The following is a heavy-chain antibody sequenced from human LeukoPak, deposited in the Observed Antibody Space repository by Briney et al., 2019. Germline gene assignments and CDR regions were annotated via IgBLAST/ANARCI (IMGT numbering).Heavy chain of an antibody. J-gene: IGHJ5*02. CDR1: VGTFSDYH. CDR3: ARVDIVTTNWLDP. V-gene: IGHV4-34*01. CDR2: INHRGRN. Sequence: SETLSLTCVVYVGTFSDYHWTWIRPPPAKGVEGVGEINHRGRNTHIPSLLSQVPISVDTPKNQFSLKLNSVTAADTAVYYCARVDIVTTNWLDPWGQGTLVIVSP. D-gene: IGHD5-12*01.